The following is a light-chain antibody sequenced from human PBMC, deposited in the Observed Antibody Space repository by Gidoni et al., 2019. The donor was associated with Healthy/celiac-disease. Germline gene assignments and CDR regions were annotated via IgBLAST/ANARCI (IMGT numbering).Light chain of an antibody. CDR2: EVS. CDR1: SSDVGSYNR. CDR3: SLYTSSLYV. Sequence: QSALTQPPSVSVSPGQSVTISCTGTSSDVGSYNRVSWYQQPPGTAPKLMIYEVSNRPSGVPDRFSGSKSGNTASLTISGLQAEDEADYYCSLYTSSLYVFGTGTKVTVL. J-gene: IGLJ1*01. V-gene: IGLV2-18*01.